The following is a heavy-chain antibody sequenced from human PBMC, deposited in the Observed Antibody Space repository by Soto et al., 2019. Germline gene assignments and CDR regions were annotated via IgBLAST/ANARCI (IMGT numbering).Heavy chain of an antibody. CDR1: GFSFRNYG. V-gene: IGHV3-30*18. CDR2: ISSDESEE. D-gene: IGHD2-15*01. J-gene: IGHJ6*02. CDR3: AKDLMSPRIVYGMDV. Sequence: GGSLRLSCVAFGFSFRNYGMHWVRQAPGKGLEWVALISSDESEEYYADSVRGRFTISRDISNNTLSLQMNSLRIEDTAVYYCAKDLMSPRIVYGMDVWGQGTTVTVSS.